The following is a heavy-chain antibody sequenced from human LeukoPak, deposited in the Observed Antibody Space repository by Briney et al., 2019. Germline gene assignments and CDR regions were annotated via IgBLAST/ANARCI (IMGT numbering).Heavy chain of an antibody. J-gene: IGHJ4*02. Sequence: ASVKVSCKASGYTFTSYYMHWVRQAPGQGLEWMGVSNPSGVGTNYAQKFQGRVTMTRDTSTTTVYMELSSLRSEDAAVYYCAREESGGYFDYWGQGTLVTVSS. CDR2: SNPSGVGT. V-gene: IGHV1-46*01. CDR3: AREESGGYFDY. CDR1: GYTFTSYY. D-gene: IGHD2-8*02.